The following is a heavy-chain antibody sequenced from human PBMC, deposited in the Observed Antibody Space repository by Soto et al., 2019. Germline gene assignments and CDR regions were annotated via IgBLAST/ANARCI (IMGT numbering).Heavy chain of an antibody. CDR2: TSAYNGNT. J-gene: IGHJ6*02. Sequence: QVQLVQSGAEVKKPGASVKVSCKASGYTFTSYGIIWVRQAPGQGLEWMGWTSAYNGNTNYAQKLQGRVTMTTDTPTSTAYMERRSLRSDDTAVYYCARRQWLVGGYYYGMDVWGQGTTVTVSS. CDR1: GYTFTSYG. V-gene: IGHV1-18*01. CDR3: ARRQWLVGGYYYGMDV. D-gene: IGHD6-19*01.